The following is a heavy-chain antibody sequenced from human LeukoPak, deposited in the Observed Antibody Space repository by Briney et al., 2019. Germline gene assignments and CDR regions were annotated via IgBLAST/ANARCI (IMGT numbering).Heavy chain of an antibody. J-gene: IGHJ4*02. D-gene: IGHD3-22*01. CDR2: ISSSGSTI. CDR3: ASTETSMMSFDY. CDR1: GFTFSSYW. V-gene: IGHV3-48*04. Sequence: GGSLRLSCAASGFTFSSYWMHWVRQAPGKGLEWVSYISSSGSTIYYADSVKGRFTISRDNAKNSLYLQTNSLRAEDTAVYYCASTETSMMSFDYWGQGTLVTVSS.